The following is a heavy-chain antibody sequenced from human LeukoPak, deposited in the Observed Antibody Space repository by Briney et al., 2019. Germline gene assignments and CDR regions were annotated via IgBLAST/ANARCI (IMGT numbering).Heavy chain of an antibody. CDR2: ISYDGSNK. J-gene: IGHJ5*02. Sequence: GGSLRLSCAASGFTFSSYAMHWVRQAPGKGLEWVAVISYDGSNKYYADSVKGRFTISRDNSKNTLYLQMNSLRAEDTAVYYCARRGGSSVWFDPWGQGTLVTVSS. V-gene: IGHV3-30-3*01. CDR1: GFTFSSYA. CDR3: ARRGGSSVWFDP. D-gene: IGHD2-15*01.